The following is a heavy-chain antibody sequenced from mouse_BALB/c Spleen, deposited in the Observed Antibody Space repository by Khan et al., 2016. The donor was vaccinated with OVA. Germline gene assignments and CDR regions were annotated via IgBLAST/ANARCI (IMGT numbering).Heavy chain of an antibody. V-gene: IGHV1-4*02. D-gene: IGHD2-1*01. CDR3: AREGRNYGNYEYYFDY. CDR1: GYTFTSYT. J-gene: IGHJ2*01. Sequence: QVQLQQSAAELARPGASVKMSCKASGYTFTSYTMHWVKQRPGQGLEWIGYINPSSGYTEYNQKFKDKTTLTADKSSSTAYMQLSSLTSEDSAVYYCAREGRNYGNYEYYFDYWGQGTTLTVSS. CDR2: INPSSGYT.